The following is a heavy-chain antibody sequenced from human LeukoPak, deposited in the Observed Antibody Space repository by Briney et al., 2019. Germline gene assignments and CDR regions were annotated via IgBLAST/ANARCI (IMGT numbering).Heavy chain of an antibody. V-gene: IGHV1-18*01. CDR3: ARDLVVVAATDYYGMDV. CDR1: GYTFTSYG. J-gene: IGHJ6*02. CDR2: ISAYNGNT. Sequence: ASVKVSCKASGYTFTSYGISWVRQAPGQGLEWMGWISAYNGNTDYAQKLQGRVIMTTDTSTSTAYMELRSLRSDDTAVYYCARDLVVVAATDYYGMDVWGQGTTVTVSS. D-gene: IGHD2-15*01.